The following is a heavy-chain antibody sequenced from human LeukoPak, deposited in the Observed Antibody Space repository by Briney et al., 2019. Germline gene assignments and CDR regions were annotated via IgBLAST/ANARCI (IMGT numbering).Heavy chain of an antibody. Sequence: GASLNVSCKASGYTFTDYYIHWLRQAPGQGLEWVGWINPDSGSTSYEQRFKGRVTMTRATSISTAYIELNRLTSDDTAVYYCARGILYYHYYYMDVWGKGTTVTISS. CDR1: GYTFTDYY. J-gene: IGHJ6*03. V-gene: IGHV1-2*02. CDR2: INPDSGST. D-gene: IGHD2/OR15-2a*01. CDR3: ARGILYYHYYYMDV.